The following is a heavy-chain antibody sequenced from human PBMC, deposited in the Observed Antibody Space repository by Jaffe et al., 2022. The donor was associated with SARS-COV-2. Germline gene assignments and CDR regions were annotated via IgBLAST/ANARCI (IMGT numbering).Heavy chain of an antibody. Sequence: QVQLQESGPGLVKPSQTLSLTCTVSGGSISSGSYYWSWIRQPAGKGLEWIGRIYTSGSTNYNPSLKSRVTISVDTSKNQFSLKLSSVTAADTAVYYCAGGYSGLYYYYYGMDVWGQGTTVTVSS. CDR3: AGGYSGLYYYYYGMDV. CDR1: GGSISSGSYY. CDR2: IYTSGST. D-gene: IGHD1-26*01. J-gene: IGHJ6*02. V-gene: IGHV4-61*02.